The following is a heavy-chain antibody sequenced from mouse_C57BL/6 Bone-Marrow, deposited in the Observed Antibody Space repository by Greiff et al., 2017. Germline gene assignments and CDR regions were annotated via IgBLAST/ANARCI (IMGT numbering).Heavy chain of an antibody. J-gene: IGHJ4*01. Sequence: EVHLVESGGGLVKPGGSLKLSCAASGFTFSDYGMHWVRQAPEKGLEWVAYISSGSSTIYYADTVKGRFTISRDNAKNTLFLQMTSLRSEDTAMYYCARRDYHYYAMDYWGQGTSVTVSS. CDR1: GFTFSDYG. CDR2: ISSGSSTI. V-gene: IGHV5-17*01. D-gene: IGHD2-4*01. CDR3: ARRDYHYYAMDY.